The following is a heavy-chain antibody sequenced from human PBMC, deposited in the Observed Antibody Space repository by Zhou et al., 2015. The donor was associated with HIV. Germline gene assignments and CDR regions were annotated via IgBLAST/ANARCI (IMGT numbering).Heavy chain of an antibody. D-gene: IGHD4-11*01. V-gene: IGHV1-69*01. CDR3: ASEYSNYSLRNYYYYGMDV. CDR1: GASFSNYA. Sequence: QVQLVQSGAEVKKPGSSVKVSCKASGASFSNYAITWVRQAPGQGLEWMGGIVPIFGTSDHAQKFQGRVTITADESTSTAYMELSSLRSADTAVYYCASEYSNYSLRNYYYYGMDVWGQGTTVTVSS. CDR2: IVPIFGTS. J-gene: IGHJ6*02.